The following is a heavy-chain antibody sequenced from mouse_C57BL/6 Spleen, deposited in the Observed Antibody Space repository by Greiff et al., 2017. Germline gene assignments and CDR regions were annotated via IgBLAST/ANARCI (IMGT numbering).Heavy chain of an antibody. CDR2: IDPEDGDT. D-gene: IGHD2-5*01. J-gene: IGHJ3*01. CDR3: TTAYYSNFPRAY. CDR1: GFNIKDYY. V-gene: IGHV14-1*01. Sequence: EVQLQQSGAELVRPGASVKLSCTASGFNIKDYYMHWVKQRPEQGLEWIGRIDPEDGDTEYAPKFQGKATMTADTSSNTAYLQLSSLTSEDTAVDYCTTAYYSNFPRAYWGQGTLVTVSA.